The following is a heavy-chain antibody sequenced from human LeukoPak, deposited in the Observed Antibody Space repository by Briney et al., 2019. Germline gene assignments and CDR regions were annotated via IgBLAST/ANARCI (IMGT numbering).Heavy chain of an antibody. V-gene: IGHV3-64*04. CDR3: AKDLKGLYYYGSGSTKFDY. CDR2: ISSNGGST. J-gene: IGHJ4*02. Sequence: GGSLRLSCAASGFTFSSYAMHWVRQAPGKGLEYVSAISSNGGSTYYADSVKGRFTISRDNSKNTLYLQMNSLRAEDTAVYYCAKDLKGLYYYGSGSTKFDYWGQGTLVTVSS. D-gene: IGHD3-10*01. CDR1: GFTFSSYA.